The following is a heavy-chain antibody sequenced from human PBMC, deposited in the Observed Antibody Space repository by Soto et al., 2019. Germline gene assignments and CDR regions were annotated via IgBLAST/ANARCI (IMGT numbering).Heavy chain of an antibody. CDR2: ISYDGSNK. Sequence: ESGGGVVQPGRSLRLSCAASGFTFSSYGMHWVRQAPGKGLEWVAVISYDGSNKYYADSVKGRFTISRDNSKNTLYLQMNSLRAEDTAVYYCAKALGGSGPPYYYYGMDVWGQGTTVTVSS. CDR3: AKALGGSGPPYYYYGMDV. J-gene: IGHJ6*02. D-gene: IGHD3-10*01. CDR1: GFTFSSYG. V-gene: IGHV3-30*18.